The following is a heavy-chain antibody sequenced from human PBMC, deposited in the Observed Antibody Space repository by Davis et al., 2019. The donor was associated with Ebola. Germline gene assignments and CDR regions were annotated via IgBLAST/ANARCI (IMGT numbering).Heavy chain of an antibody. CDR1: GFTFSNYW. CDR2: IPHVGSEK. J-gene: IGHJ4*02. Sequence: GGSLRLSCAASGFTFSNYWMSWVRQAPGKGLEWVATIPHVGSEKYYVDSVYGRFTSSRDNAKNSVYLQMNSLRAEDTAVYYCARDWGIAVADTGDYWGQGTLVTVSS. V-gene: IGHV3-7*01. D-gene: IGHD6-19*01. CDR3: ARDWGIAVADTGDY.